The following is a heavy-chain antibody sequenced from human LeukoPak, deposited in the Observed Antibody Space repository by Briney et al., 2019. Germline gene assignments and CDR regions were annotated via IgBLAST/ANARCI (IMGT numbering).Heavy chain of an antibody. J-gene: IGHJ5*02. CDR1: GYTFTNYY. CDR2: INPSGGST. Sequence: ASVKVSCKASGYTFTNYYMHWVRQAPGQGLEWMGIINPSGGSTSCGQKFQGRVTMTRDMSTSTFYMELSSLRFEDTAVYYCARGPHRRTYDRDNWFDPWGQGTLVTVSS. V-gene: IGHV1-46*01. D-gene: IGHD3-10*02. CDR3: ARGPHRRTYDRDNWFDP.